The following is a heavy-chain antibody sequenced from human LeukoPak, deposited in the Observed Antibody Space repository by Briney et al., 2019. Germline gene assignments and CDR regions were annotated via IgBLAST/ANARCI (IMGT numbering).Heavy chain of an antibody. V-gene: IGHV4-39*07. D-gene: IGHD1-26*01. CDR3: TRLHHVVGAEN. CDR2: VNYGGST. Sequence: KTSETLSLTCTVSGGSISSDNYYWSWIRQPPGKGLEWIGEVNYGGSTSYNPSLKGRVTISVDTSKNQFSLTLSSVTAADTAVYYCTRLHHVVGAENWGQGTLVTVSS. J-gene: IGHJ4*02. CDR1: GGSISSDNYY.